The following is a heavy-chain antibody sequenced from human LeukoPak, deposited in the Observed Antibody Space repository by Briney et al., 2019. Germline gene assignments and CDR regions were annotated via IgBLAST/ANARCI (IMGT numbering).Heavy chain of an antibody. V-gene: IGHV1-24*01. J-gene: IGHJ4*02. CDR1: GYTLTELS. CDR3: ARVARDSSSWYLRYFDY. Sequence: ASVKVSCKVSGYTLTELSMHWVRQAPGKGLEWMGGFDPEDGETIYAQKFQGRVTMTEDTSTDTAYMELSSLRSEDTAVYYCARVARDSSSWYLRYFDYWGQGTLVTVSS. D-gene: IGHD6-13*01. CDR2: FDPEDGET.